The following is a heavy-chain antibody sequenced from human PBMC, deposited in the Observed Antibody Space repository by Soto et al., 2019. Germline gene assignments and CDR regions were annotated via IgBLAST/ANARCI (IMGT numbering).Heavy chain of an antibody. CDR1: GFTFSNYT. CDR3: ARRRKDVYNYGSTFDY. D-gene: IGHD5-12*01. J-gene: IGHJ4*02. Sequence: ESGGGLVKPGGSLRLSCAVSGFTFSNYTMNWVRQTLGKGLEWVSSISSTGKYIYYADSMEGRFSISRDNAKNSLFLQMNSLRAEDTAVYFCARRRKDVYNYGSTFDYWGQGTLVTVSS. CDR2: ISSTGKYI. V-gene: IGHV3-21*01.